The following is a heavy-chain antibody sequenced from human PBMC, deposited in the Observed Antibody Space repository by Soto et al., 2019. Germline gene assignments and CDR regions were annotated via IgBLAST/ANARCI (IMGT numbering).Heavy chain of an antibody. Sequence: GGSLKLSCAAFWFTFRSYDMHWGRQATGKGLEWVSAIGTAGDTYYPGSVKGRFTISRENAKNSLYLQMNSLRAEDTAVYYCARAPKRGGFDPWGQGTL. CDR3: ARAPKRGGFDP. CDR1: WFTFRSYD. J-gene: IGHJ5*02. V-gene: IGHV3-13*01. CDR2: IGTAGDT.